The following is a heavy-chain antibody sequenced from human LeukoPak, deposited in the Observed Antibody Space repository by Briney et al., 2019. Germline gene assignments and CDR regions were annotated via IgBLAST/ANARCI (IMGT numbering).Heavy chain of an antibody. CDR1: GFTFSDYW. CDR2: IKYDGDEE. CDR3: KSGGAAPGSFDN. V-gene: IGHV3-7*01. J-gene: IGHJ4*02. Sequence: GGSLRLSCAASGFTFSDYWMSWMRQAPGKGLEWVANIKYDGDEEYYVDSVKGRFTISRDDAKSSLYLQLNSLRVEDTAVYYCKSGGAAPGSFDNWGQGTLVTVSP. D-gene: IGHD6-13*01.